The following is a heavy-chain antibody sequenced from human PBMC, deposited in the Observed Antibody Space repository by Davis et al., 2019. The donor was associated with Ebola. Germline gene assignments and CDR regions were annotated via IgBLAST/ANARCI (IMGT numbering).Heavy chain of an antibody. Sequence: AASVKVSCKASGYTFTSYYMHWVRQAPGQGLEWMGIINPSGGSTSYAQKFQGRVTMTRDTSTSTVYMELSSLRSEDTAVYYCARRGVMITFGGVIANWFDPWGQGTLVTVSS. D-gene: IGHD3-16*02. CDR1: GYTFTSYY. CDR2: INPSGGST. V-gene: IGHV1-46*01. J-gene: IGHJ5*02. CDR3: ARRGVMITFGGVIANWFDP.